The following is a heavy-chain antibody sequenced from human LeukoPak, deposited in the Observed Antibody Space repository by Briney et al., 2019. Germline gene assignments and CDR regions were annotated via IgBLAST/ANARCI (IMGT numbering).Heavy chain of an antibody. CDR2: INWNGGST. CDR3: ARRLGYCSSTSCYVSYYMDV. J-gene: IGHJ6*03. Sequence: PGGSLRLSCAASGFTFDDYGMSWVRQAPGRGLEWVSGINWNGGSTGYADSVKGRFTISRDNAKNSLYLQMNSLRAEDTALYYCARRLGYCSSTSCYVSYYMDVWGKGTTVTVSS. D-gene: IGHD2-2*01. CDR1: GFTFDDYG. V-gene: IGHV3-20*04.